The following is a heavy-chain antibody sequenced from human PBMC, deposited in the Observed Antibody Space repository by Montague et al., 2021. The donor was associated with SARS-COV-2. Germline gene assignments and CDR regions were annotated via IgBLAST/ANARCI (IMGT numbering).Heavy chain of an antibody. CDR1: GGSFSTYS. Sequence: SETRSLTCAVHGGSFSTYSWNWIRQPPGKGLEWIGEIHHGGSTNYNPSLKSRVTISADTSKNQFSLKLTSVAAADTAAYYCARLGDGVVPSPILGVGSYYSYYYMDVWGKGTTVTVSS. V-gene: IGHV4-34*01. CDR2: IHHGGST. D-gene: IGHD3-10*01. CDR3: ARLGDGVVPSPILGVGSYYSYYYMDV. J-gene: IGHJ6*03.